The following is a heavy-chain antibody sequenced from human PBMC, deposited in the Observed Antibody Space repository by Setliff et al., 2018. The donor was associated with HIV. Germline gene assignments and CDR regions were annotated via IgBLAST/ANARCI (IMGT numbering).Heavy chain of an antibody. D-gene: IGHD1-26*01. V-gene: IGHV4-39*01. Sequence: SETLSLTCTVSGESIRTSSYYWSWIRQTPEKGLEWIGSVYNSGSTYSSPSLTSRVTISVDTSKNQFSLKMTSVTAADMGVYYCARPRNSNNWEAVLFWGQG. CDR3: ARPRNSNNWEAVLF. CDR2: VYNSGST. J-gene: IGHJ4*02. CDR1: GESIRTSSYY.